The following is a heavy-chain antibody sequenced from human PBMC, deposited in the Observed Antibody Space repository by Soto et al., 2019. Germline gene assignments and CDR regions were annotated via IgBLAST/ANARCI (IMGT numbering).Heavy chain of an antibody. D-gene: IGHD3-9*01. Sequence: GGSLRLSCAASGFNFGVFGMHWVRQAPGKGLEWLSVLSYEGSEEYYADSVRGRFTIPRDNSKNTLYLQMNSLRAEDTAVYYCAKSYYDILTGLVYYYGMDVWGQGTTVTVSS. CDR3: AKSYYDILTGLVYYYGMDV. CDR1: GFNFGVFG. J-gene: IGHJ6*02. V-gene: IGHV3-30*18. CDR2: LSYEGSEE.